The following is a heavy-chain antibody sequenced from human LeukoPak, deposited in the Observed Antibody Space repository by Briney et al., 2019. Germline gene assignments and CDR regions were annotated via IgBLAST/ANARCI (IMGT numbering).Heavy chain of an antibody. V-gene: IGHV3-74*01. CDR3: GSDTVLGY. Sequence: PGGSLRLSCAASGFTFSSYWMHWVRQAPGKGLVWVSRINGDGSSTFYAGSVKGRFTISRDNAKNTVYLHMNSLRVEDTAVYYCGSDTVLGYWGQGTLVTASS. CDR1: GFTFSSYW. D-gene: IGHD5-18*01. J-gene: IGHJ4*02. CDR2: INGDGSST.